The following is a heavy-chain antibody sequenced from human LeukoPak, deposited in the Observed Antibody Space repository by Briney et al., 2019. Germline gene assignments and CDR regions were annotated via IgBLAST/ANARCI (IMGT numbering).Heavy chain of an antibody. V-gene: IGHV4-4*02. CDR1: GGSITIRDC. J-gene: IGHJ4*02. D-gene: IGHD1-26*01. CDR3: ASQGGLRNDF. Sequence: SEPLSLACGVSGGSITIRDCWWWVRQPPGKGLEWIGEICLDGRIHYTPSLKSRISISIDRSKDQFSLNLISVAAADTAIYFCASQGGLRNDFWGQGTLITVSS. CDR2: ICLDGRI.